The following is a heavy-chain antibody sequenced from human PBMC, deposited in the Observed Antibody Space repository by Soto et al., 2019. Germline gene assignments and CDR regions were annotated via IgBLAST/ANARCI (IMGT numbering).Heavy chain of an antibody. CDR1: GGSISSGGYF. CDR2: SFHSGTT. Sequence: PSETLSLTCAVSGGSISSGGYFWNWVRQPPGKGLEWIGYSFHSGTTSYNPPLKSRVTISVDRSKNQFSLKLSSVTTADTAVYYCARGDAGYYGMDVWGQGTTVTVSS. J-gene: IGHJ6*02. V-gene: IGHV4-30-2*01. CDR3: ARGDAGYYGMDV.